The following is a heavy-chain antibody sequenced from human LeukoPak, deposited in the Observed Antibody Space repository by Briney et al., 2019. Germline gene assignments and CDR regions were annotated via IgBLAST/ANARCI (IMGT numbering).Heavy chain of an antibody. V-gene: IGHV3-7*01. CDR1: RFIFSNHW. CDR2: INQDGSDK. J-gene: IGHJ4*02. CDR3: AEGFTTFGY. Sequence: GGSLRLSCAASRFIFSNHWMTWVRQAPGKGLEWVAMINQDGSDKYYADSVKGRFTISRDNAKNSLYLQMNSLRAEDTAVYYCAEGFTTFGYWGQGTLVTVSS. D-gene: IGHD3-3*01.